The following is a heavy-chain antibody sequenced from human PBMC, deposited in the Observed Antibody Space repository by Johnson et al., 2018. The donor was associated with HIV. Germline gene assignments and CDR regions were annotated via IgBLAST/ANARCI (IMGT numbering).Heavy chain of an antibody. CDR3: ALRDGYNYELDPVRHFDI. CDR2: ISYDGSNK. J-gene: IGHJ3*02. V-gene: IGHV3-30*03. CDR1: GFTFDDYG. D-gene: IGHD5-24*01. Sequence: QVQLVESGGGVVRPGGSLRLSCAASGFTFDDYGMSWVRQAPGKGLEWVTVISYDGSNKYYADSVKGRFTISRDNSKNTLYLQMNSLIAEDTAVYYCALRDGYNYELDPVRHFDIWGQGTMVTVSS.